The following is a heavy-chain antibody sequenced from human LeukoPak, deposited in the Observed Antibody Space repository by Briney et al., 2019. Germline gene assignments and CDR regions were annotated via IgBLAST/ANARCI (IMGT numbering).Heavy chain of an antibody. CDR3: ARSHLTLMVYDS. CDR1: GYTFTGYY. Sequence: ASVKVSCKASGYTFTGYYMHWVRQAPGQGLEWMGWINPNSGGTNYAQKFQGRVTMTRDTSISTAYMELSRLRSDDTAVYYCARSHLTLMVYDSWGQGTLVTVSS. CDR2: INPNSGGT. J-gene: IGHJ4*02. D-gene: IGHD2-8*01. V-gene: IGHV1-2*02.